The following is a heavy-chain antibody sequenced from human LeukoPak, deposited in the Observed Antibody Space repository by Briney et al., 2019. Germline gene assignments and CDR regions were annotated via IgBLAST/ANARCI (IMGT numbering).Heavy chain of an antibody. CDR1: GFTFSSYA. J-gene: IGHJ5*02. CDR2: ISGSGGST. CDR3: ARDPVAGTANWFDP. V-gene: IGHV3-23*01. Sequence: GGSLRLSCAASGFTFSSYAMSWVRQAPGKGLEWVSAISGSGGSTYYADSMKGRFTISRDNAKNSLYLQMNSLRAEDTAVYYCARDPVAGTANWFDPWGQGTLVTVSS. D-gene: IGHD6-19*01.